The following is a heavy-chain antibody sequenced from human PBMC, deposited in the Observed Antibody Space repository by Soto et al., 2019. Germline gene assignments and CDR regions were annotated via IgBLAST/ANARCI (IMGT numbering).Heavy chain of an antibody. J-gene: IGHJ3*02. CDR1: GASISSGRYY. CDR2: IYYTGDT. D-gene: IGHD3-16*01. CDR3: VTWRGGAFEI. V-gene: IGHV4-39*01. Sequence: NPSETLSLTCSVSGASISSGRYYWGWVRQPPGKGLEWIGSIYYTGDTYYNPSLKSRVTIFLDTSKNQFSLHLNSVTAADTAVFYCVTWRGGAFEIWGQGTMVTVSS.